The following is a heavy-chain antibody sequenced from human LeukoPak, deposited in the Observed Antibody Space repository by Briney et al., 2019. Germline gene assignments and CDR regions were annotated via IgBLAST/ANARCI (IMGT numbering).Heavy chain of an antibody. CDR1: GFTFSSYG. Sequence: GGSLRLSCAASGFTFSSYGMHWVRQAPGKGLEWVAVISYDGSNKYYADSVKGRFTISRDNSKNTLYLQMNSLRAEDTAVYYCAKDLGGTSGVGVFDIWGQGTMVTVSS. V-gene: IGHV3-30*18. CDR2: ISYDGSNK. CDR3: AKDLGGTSGVGVFDI. J-gene: IGHJ3*02. D-gene: IGHD2-8*01.